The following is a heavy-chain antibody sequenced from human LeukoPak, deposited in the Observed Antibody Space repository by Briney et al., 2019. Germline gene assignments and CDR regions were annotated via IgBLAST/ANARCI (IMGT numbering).Heavy chain of an antibody. CDR3: ARDPVAVAGGNYYYYAMDV. Sequence: GGSLRLSCAASGFTFSTYAMTWVRQGPGKGLEWVSAISGSGVSTYYADSVKGRFTISRDNSKNTLYLQMNSLRAEDTAVYYCARDPVAVAGGNYYYYAMDVWGQGTTVTVSS. D-gene: IGHD6-19*01. CDR1: GFTFSTYA. J-gene: IGHJ6*02. CDR2: ISGSGVST. V-gene: IGHV3-23*01.